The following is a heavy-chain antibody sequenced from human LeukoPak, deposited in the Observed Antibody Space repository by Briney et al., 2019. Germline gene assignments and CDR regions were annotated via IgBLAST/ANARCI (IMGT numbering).Heavy chain of an antibody. V-gene: IGHV3-7*01. CDR1: GFTFSSYW. CDR3: VRAGGSSWSDF. Sequence: GGSLRLSCAASGFTFSSYWMSWVRQSPGKGLEWVANINQDGSENHYVDSVKGRFTISRDNAKYSVFVQMNGLRVEDTAVYYCVRAGGSSWSDFWGQGTLVTVSS. J-gene: IGHJ4*02. D-gene: IGHD6-13*01. CDR2: INQDGSEN.